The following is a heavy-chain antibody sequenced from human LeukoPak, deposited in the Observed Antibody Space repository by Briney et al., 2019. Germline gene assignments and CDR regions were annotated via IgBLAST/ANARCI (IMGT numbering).Heavy chain of an antibody. D-gene: IGHD1-26*01. Sequence: SETLSLTCTVSGGSISSYYWSWIRQPPGKGLEWIGYIYYSGSTNYNPSLKSRVTISVDTSKNQFSLKLKYVTAADTAVYYCARAVGYMDVWGKGTTVTVSS. CDR2: IYYSGST. J-gene: IGHJ6*03. CDR1: GGSISSYY. V-gene: IGHV4-59*01. CDR3: ARAVGYMDV.